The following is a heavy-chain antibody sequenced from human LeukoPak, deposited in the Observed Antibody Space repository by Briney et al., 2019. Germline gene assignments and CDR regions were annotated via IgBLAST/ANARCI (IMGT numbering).Heavy chain of an antibody. CDR3: ARAPSGETLSPYFFDY. CDR2: IIPIFGTT. V-gene: IGHV1-69*13. J-gene: IGHJ4*02. Sequence: SVKVSCKASGGTFSSYSISWVRQAPGQGLELMGRIIPIFGTTNYAQNFLGRVTMTSDESTSTVYLELSSLRSEDTAVYYCARAPSGETLSPYFFDYWGQGTLVTVSS. D-gene: IGHD7-27*01. CDR1: GGTFSSYS.